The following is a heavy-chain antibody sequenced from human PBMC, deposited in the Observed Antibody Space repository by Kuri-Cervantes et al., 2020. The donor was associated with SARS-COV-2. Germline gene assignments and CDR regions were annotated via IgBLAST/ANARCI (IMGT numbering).Heavy chain of an antibody. CDR3: AKAYCSSTSCLNWFDP. J-gene: IGHJ5*02. Sequence: GGSLRLSCAASGFTFDDYAMHWVRQAPGKGLEWVSGISWNSGSIGYADSVKGRFTISRDNAKNSLYLQMNSLRAEDTALYYCAKAYCSSTSCLNWFDPWGQGTLVTVSS. CDR2: ISWNSGSI. D-gene: IGHD2-2*01. CDR1: GFTFDDYA. V-gene: IGHV3-9*01.